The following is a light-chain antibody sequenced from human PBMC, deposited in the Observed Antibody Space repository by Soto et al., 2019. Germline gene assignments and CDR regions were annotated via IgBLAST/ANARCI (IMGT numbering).Light chain of an antibody. CDR1: QSVSSN. CDR2: GAS. J-gene: IGKJ5*01. CDR3: QQYNNWIT. V-gene: IGKV3-15*01. Sequence: EIVMTQSPATLSVSPGERATLSCRASQSVSSNLAWYQQKPGQAPRLLIYGASTRATGIPARFSGSGSGTEFTLTISSLQSEDFAVYYCQQYNNWITFGXGTRXXX.